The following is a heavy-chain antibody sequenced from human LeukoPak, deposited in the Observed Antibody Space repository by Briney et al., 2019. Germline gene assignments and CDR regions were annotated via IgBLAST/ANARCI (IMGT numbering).Heavy chain of an antibody. CDR2: IWSDGNTK. Sequence: GRSLRLSCEASGFTFRSYGMHWVRQAPGKGLEWVAVIWSDGNTKYYADSVEGRFNISRDNSKNTLFLQMDSLRVEDTAVYFCAKQRRFLEYFFDYWGQGTLVTVSS. V-gene: IGHV3-33*06. D-gene: IGHD2/OR15-2a*01. CDR1: GFTFRSYG. CDR3: AKQRRFLEYFFDY. J-gene: IGHJ4*02.